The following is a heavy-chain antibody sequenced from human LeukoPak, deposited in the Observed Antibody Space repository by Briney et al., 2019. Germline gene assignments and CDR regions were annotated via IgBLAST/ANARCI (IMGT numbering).Heavy chain of an antibody. CDR1: GGSISSGSYY. CDR3: ARSALVPGAITYFDF. V-gene: IGHV4-61*02. J-gene: IGHJ4*02. Sequence: SETLSLTCTVSGGSISSGSYYWNWIRQPAGKGLEWIGLIYSSGSTNYSPSLKSRVTISVDRSKNQFSLKLSSVTAADTAVYYCARSALVPGAITYFDFWGQGTQVTASP. D-gene: IGHD2-2*01. CDR2: IYSSGST.